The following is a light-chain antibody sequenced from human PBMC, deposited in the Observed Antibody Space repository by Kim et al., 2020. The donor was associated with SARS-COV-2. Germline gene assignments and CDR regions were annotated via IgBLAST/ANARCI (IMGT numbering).Light chain of an antibody. CDR2: GAS. CDR3: QQYNNWPPIT. J-gene: IGKJ5*01. V-gene: IGKV3-15*01. CDR1: QSVCSN. Sequence: SPGERATLSCRASQSVCSNLAWYQQKPCQAPRLLIYGASTRATGIPARFSGSGSGTEFTLTISSLQSEDFAVYYCQQYNNWPPITFGQGTRLEIK.